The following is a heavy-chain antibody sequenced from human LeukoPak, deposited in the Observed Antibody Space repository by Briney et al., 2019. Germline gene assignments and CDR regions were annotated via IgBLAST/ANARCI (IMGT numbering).Heavy chain of an antibody. D-gene: IGHD1-20*01. V-gene: IGHV1-69*05. CDR2: IIPIFGTA. Sequence: SVKVSCKASGGTFSSYAISWVRQAPGQGLEWMGRIIPIFGTANYAQKFQGRVTITTDESTSTAYMELSSLRSEDTAVYYCARVQYNWNDAWFDPWGRGTLVTVSS. CDR3: ARVQYNWNDAWFDP. J-gene: IGHJ5*02. CDR1: GGTFSSYA.